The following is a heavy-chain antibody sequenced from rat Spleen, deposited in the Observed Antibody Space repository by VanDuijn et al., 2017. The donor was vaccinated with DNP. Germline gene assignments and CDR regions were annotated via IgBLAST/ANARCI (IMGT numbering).Heavy chain of an antibody. CDR1: GFTFSSFP. D-gene: IGHD1-4*01. J-gene: IGHJ2*01. V-gene: IGHV5-7*01. CDR2: ISYDGSDI. CDR3: ASRPPPTRGPFDY. Sequence: EVQLVESGGGLVQPGRSMKFSCAATGFTFSSFPMGWVRQAPKKGLEWVATISYDGSDIYYRDSVKGRFTMSRDNAKSTLYLQMDSLRSEDTATYYCASRPPPTRGPFDYWGQGVTVTVSS.